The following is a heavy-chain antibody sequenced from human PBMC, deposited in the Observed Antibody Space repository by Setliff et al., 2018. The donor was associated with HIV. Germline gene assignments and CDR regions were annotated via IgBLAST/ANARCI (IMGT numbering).Heavy chain of an antibody. CDR1: GGSISSHY. Sequence: SETLSLTCTVSGGSISSHYWNWIRQPPGKGLEWIGSIYHSGSTYYNPSLKSRVTISVDTSKNQVSLRLTSVTAADAAVYYCARQSITIFGVVISGFDPWGQGTLVTVSS. CDR3: ARQSITIFGVVISGFDP. V-gene: IGHV4-59*08. J-gene: IGHJ5*02. CDR2: IYHSGST. D-gene: IGHD3-3*01.